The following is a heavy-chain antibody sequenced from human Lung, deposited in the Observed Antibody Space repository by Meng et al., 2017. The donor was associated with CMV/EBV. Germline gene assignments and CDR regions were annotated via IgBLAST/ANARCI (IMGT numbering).Heavy chain of an antibody. V-gene: IGHV3-7*04. Sequence: GEXLKISCAASGFIFSNYWMTWVRQAPGKGLEWVANIKEDGSEKYYVDSVKGRFTISRDNAKNSLHLQMNSLRAEDTAVYYCARGTIVGGQG. CDR2: IKEDGSEK. D-gene: IGHD3-10*01. CDR1: GFIFSNYW. J-gene: IGHJ4*02. CDR3: ARGTIV.